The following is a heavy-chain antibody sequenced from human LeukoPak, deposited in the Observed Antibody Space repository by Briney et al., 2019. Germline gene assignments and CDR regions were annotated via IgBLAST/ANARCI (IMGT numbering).Heavy chain of an antibody. CDR3: GRAVTRLNDWFDP. J-gene: IGHJ5*02. V-gene: IGHV3-48*01. CDR2: ISSNSSTI. D-gene: IGHD5-12*01. Sequence: GGTLRLSCAASGVTFSSYSMNWVRQAPAKGLEWVSYISSNSSTIYYTDSVKGRFTISRDNSKNSLYLKMNSLSAEDTAVYYCGRAVTRLNDWFDPRGQGTLVTVSS. CDR1: GVTFSSYS.